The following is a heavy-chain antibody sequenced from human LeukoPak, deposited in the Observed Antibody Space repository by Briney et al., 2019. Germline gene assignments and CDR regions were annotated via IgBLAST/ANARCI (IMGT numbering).Heavy chain of an antibody. CDR3: ARTTVTTFDY. D-gene: IGHD4-17*01. V-gene: IGHV4-59*11. CDR2: IYYSGST. Sequence: SGTLSLTCIVSGGSIRSHYWSWIRQPPGEGLEWIGYIYYSGSTNYNPSLKSRVTISLDTSKNQFSLKLNSVTTADTAVYYCARTTVTTFDYWGQGTLVTVSS. CDR1: GGSIRSHY. J-gene: IGHJ4*02.